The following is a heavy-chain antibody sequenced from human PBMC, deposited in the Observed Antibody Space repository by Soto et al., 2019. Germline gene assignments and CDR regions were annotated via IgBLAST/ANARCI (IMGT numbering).Heavy chain of an antibody. D-gene: IGHD2-15*01. V-gene: IGHV1-46*01. J-gene: IGHJ6*02. CDR1: GYTFTSDY. Sequence: VKVSCKASGYTFTSDYMHWVRQAPGQGLEWMGIINPSGGSTSYAQKFQGRVTISVDTSKNQFSLKLSSVTAADTAVYYCARDRWRWRYYYYGMDVWGQGTTVTVSS. CDR2: INPSGGST. CDR3: ARDRWRWRYYYYGMDV.